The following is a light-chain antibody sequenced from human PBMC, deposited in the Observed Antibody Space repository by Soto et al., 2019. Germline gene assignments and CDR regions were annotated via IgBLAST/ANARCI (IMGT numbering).Light chain of an antibody. Sequence: QSALTQPRSVSGSPGQSVTISCTGTSSDVGGYNYVSWYQHHPGKAPKLMIYDVSKRPSGVPDHFSGSKSGNTASLTISGLQPEDEADYYCCSYADTYTSVVFGGGTKLTV. CDR2: DVS. J-gene: IGLJ2*01. CDR3: CSYADTYTSVV. CDR1: SSDVGGYNY. V-gene: IGLV2-11*01.